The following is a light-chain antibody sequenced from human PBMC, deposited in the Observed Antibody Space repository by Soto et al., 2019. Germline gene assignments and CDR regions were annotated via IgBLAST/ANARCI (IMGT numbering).Light chain of an antibody. CDR1: QSVSTS. V-gene: IGKV3-15*01. J-gene: IGKJ2*01. CDR2: SAS. CDR3: QRYIHGYT. Sequence: EVVMTQSPDNLSVFPGERVTLSCRASQSVSTSLAWYQQKPGQTPSLLIYSASTRATGIPARFSGSGSGTEFTLIISSLQSEDLAVYFWQRYIHGYTFGQGTKLEIK.